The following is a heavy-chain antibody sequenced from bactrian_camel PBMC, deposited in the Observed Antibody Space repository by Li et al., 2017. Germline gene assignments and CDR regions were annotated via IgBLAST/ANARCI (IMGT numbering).Heavy chain of an antibody. J-gene: IGHJ4*01. CDR3: AASDLRAWIGVGVCRLSELEYSY. D-gene: IGHD5*01. V-gene: IGHV3S53*01. CDR1: GYTSNRHC. CDR2: LDSDGIA. Sequence: HVQLVESGGGSVETGGSLRLSCRVSGYTSNRHCMAWFRQTPGNGREAVAALDSDGIADYAAYAAGRFTISKDNAKNMVYLQMNSLKPDDTAAYYCAASDLRAWIGVGVCRLSELEYSYWGQGTQVTVS.